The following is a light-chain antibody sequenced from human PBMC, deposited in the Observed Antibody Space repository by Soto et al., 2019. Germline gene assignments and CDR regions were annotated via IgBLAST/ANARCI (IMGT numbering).Light chain of an antibody. CDR1: RLGDKY. CDR3: PAWDSSTVV. V-gene: IGLV3-1*01. Sequence: SYELTQPPSVSVSPGQTASITCSGDRLGDKYACWYQQKPGQSPVLVIYQDNKRPSGIPERFSGSNSGNTATLTISGTQAMDEADYFCPAWDSSTVVFGGGTKVTVL. CDR2: QDN. J-gene: IGLJ2*01.